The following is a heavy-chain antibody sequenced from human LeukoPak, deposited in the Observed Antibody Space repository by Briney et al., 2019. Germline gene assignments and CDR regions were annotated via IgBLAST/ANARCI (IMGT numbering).Heavy chain of an antibody. V-gene: IGHV3-53*01. D-gene: IGHD1-26*01. Sequence: GGSLRLSCAASGFTLSSNYMSWVRQAPGKGLEGVSLIYSGGSTFYADSVKGRFTIPRDNSKNPPYLQMNSLRAEDTAVYYCARGGSYLSAFDIWGQGTMVTVSS. CDR3: ARGGSYLSAFDI. CDR2: IYSGGST. J-gene: IGHJ3*02. CDR1: GFTLSSNY.